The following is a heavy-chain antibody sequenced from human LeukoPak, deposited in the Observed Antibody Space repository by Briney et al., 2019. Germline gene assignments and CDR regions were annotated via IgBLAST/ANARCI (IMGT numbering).Heavy chain of an antibody. D-gene: IGHD6-25*01. CDR2: IYTSRST. J-gene: IGHJ4*02. Sequence: PSETLSLTCTVSGGSINSYYWSWIRQPAGKGLEWIGRIYTSRSTNYNPSLKSRVTISVDTSKNQFSLKLSSVTAADTAVYYCARLAAPARSFDYWGQGTLVTVSS. CDR3: ARLAAPARSFDY. CDR1: GGSINSYY. V-gene: IGHV4-4*07.